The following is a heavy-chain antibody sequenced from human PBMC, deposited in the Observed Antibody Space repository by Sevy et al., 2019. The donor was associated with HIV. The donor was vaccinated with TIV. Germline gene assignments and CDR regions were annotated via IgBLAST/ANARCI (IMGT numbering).Heavy chain of an antibody. CDR1: GFTVSSNY. D-gene: IGHD6-19*01. J-gene: IGHJ4*02. CDR2: IYSGGST. Sequence: GESLKISCAASGFTVSSNYMSWVRQAPGKGLEWVSVIYSGGSTYYADSVKGRFTISRDNSKNTLYLQMNSLRAEDTAVYYCARSQGIAVAGHFDYWRQGTLVTVSS. V-gene: IGHV3-53*01. CDR3: ARSQGIAVAGHFDY.